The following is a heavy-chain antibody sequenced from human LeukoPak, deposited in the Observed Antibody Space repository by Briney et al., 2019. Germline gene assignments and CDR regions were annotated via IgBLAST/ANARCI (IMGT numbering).Heavy chain of an antibody. J-gene: IGHJ4*02. D-gene: IGHD6-13*01. CDR3: ARDRQQLPSDY. CDR2: LSAYNGNT. V-gene: IGHV1-18*01. Sequence: ATVKASCKASGYTFTSYGTSGGRQTPGQGLEWMGWLSAYNGNTNYAQKLQGRVTMTTDTSTSTAYMELRSLRSDDTAVYYCARDRQQLPSDYWGQGTLVTVYS. CDR1: GYTFTSYG.